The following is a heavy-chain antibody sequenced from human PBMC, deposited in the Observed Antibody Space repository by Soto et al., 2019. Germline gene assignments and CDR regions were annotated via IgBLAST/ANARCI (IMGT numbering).Heavy chain of an antibody. CDR2: ITSDTNTI. J-gene: IGHJ4*02. V-gene: IGHV3-48*02. CDR3: ARSVEGHFDY. CDR1: GFPFSFYS. Sequence: EVQLVESGGGVVQPGGSLRLTCAASGFPFSFYSMNWVSQAPGKGLEWSSYITSDTNTIKYADSVKGRFTISRDNAKNLVYLQMNSLRDEDTAVYFCARSVEGHFDYWGQGTVVTVSS. D-gene: IGHD6-19*01.